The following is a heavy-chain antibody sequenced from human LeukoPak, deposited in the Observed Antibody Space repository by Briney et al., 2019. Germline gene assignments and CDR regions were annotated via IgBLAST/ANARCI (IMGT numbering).Heavy chain of an antibody. CDR1: GGSFSGYY. CDR3: GTGVIITEGWD. V-gene: IGHV4-34*01. J-gene: IGHJ4*02. Sequence: PSETLSLTCAVYGGSFSGYYWGWIRQPPGKGLEWIGEINHSGSTNYNPSLKSRVTISVDTSKNQFSLKLNSMTAADTAVYYCGTGVIITEGWDWGQGTLVTVSS. CDR2: INHSGST. D-gene: IGHD3-22*01.